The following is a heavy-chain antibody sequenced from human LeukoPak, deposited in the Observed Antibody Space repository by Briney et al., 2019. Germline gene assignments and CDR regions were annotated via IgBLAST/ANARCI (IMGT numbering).Heavy chain of an antibody. CDR3: ARDLSFGSLDF. CDR1: GFTLSSHG. Sequence: GGSLRLSCAASGFTLSSHGMHWVRQAPGKGLEWVAGMWYEGSKKDYADSVKGRFTISRDMSKNTLNLQMNSLRVEDTAMFYCARDLSFGSLDFRGQGTLVTVSS. V-gene: IGHV3-33*01. J-gene: IGHJ4*02. D-gene: IGHD1-26*01. CDR2: MWYEGSKK.